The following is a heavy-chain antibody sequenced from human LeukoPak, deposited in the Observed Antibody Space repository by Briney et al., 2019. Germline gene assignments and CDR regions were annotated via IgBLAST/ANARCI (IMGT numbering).Heavy chain of an antibody. V-gene: IGHV1-8*03. CDR2: MNPNSGNT. Sequence: ASVKVSCKASGYTFTNYDINWVRQATGQGLEWMGWMNPNSGNTGYAQKFQGRVTITRNTSISTAYMDLSSLRSEDTAVYYCARDPSIFGVVNYAFDIWGQGKMVTVSS. CDR1: GYTFTNYD. D-gene: IGHD3-3*01. J-gene: IGHJ3*02. CDR3: ARDPSIFGVVNYAFDI.